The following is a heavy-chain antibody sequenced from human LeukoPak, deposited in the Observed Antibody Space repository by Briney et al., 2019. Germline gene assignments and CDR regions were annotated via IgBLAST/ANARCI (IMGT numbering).Heavy chain of an antibody. Sequence: GGSLRLSCAASGLTFSSYSMNWVRQAPGKGLEWVSSISSSSSYIYYADSVKGRFTISRDNAKNSLYLQMNSLRAEDTAVYYCARVSYSSSSNYFDYWGQGTLVTVSS. D-gene: IGHD6-6*01. J-gene: IGHJ4*02. CDR2: ISSSSSYI. CDR1: GLTFSSYS. V-gene: IGHV3-21*01. CDR3: ARVSYSSSSNYFDY.